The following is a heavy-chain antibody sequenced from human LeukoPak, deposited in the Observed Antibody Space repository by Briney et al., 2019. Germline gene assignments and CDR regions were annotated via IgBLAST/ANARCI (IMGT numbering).Heavy chain of an antibody. CDR1: GFTFSAYR. V-gene: IGHV3-7*02. Sequence: QTGGSLRLSCAASGFTFSAYRMSWVRQAPGKGLEWVADINQGGSETYHVASMKGRFTISRDNAKKSLYLQMNSLRAEDTAVYYCAKRLGYCSSTSCPSGYYGMDVWGQGTTVIVSS. CDR3: AKRLGYCSSTSCPSGYYGMDV. CDR2: INQGGSET. D-gene: IGHD2-2*01. J-gene: IGHJ6*02.